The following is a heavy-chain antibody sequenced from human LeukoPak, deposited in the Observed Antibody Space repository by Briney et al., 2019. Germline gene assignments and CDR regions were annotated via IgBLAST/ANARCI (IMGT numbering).Heavy chain of an antibody. V-gene: IGHV4-4*07. CDR3: AKGYCRGNSCYDDRGAFDY. CDR2: IYTSGST. D-gene: IGHD2-2*01. J-gene: IGHJ4*02. Sequence: SETLSLTCTVSGGSISSYYWSWIRQPAGKGLEWIGRIYTSGSTNYNPSLKSRVTISVDTSKNQFPLKLSSVTAADTAVYYCAKGYCRGNSCYDDRGAFDYWGQGTLVTVSS. CDR1: GGSISSYY.